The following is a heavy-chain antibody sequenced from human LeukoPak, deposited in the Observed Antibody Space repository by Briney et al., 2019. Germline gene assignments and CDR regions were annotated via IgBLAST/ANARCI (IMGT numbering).Heavy chain of an antibody. V-gene: IGHV3-23*01. D-gene: IGHD1-7*01. J-gene: IGHJ4*02. CDR2: IGGSGGST. CDR3: AKKKRELRGFDY. CDR1: GFTFSSYA. Sequence: GGSLRLSCAASGFTFSSYAMSWVRQAPGKGLEWVSVIGGSGGSTYYADSVKGRFTISRDNSRNTLYLQMSSLRAEDTAVYYCAKKKRELRGFDYWGQGTLVTVSS.